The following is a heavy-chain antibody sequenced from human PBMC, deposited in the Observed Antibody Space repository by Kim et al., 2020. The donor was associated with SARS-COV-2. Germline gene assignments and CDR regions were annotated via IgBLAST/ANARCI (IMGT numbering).Heavy chain of an antibody. Sequence: SVKVSCKASGGTFSSYAISWVRQAPGQGLEWMGGIIPIFGTANYAQKFQGRVTITADESTSTAYMELSSLRSEDTAVYYCATRRSGYNLPYYYFDYWGQGTLVTVSS. J-gene: IGHJ4*02. CDR2: IIPIFGTA. CDR3: ATRRSGYNLPYYYFDY. CDR1: GGTFSSYA. V-gene: IGHV1-69*13. D-gene: IGHD5-12*01.